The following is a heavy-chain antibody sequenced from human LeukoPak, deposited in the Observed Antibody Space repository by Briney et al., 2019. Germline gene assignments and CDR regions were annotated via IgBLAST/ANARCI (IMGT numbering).Heavy chain of an antibody. CDR3: AKGHRYCTSGNCNSAVDY. CDR2: INPNSGDT. Sequence: ASVKVSCKSSGYTFTGNYMHWVRKAPGQGLEWMGWINPNSGDTKYAQNFQGRVTMTRDTSITTTYMELSSLRSDDTAVYYCAKGHRYCTSGNCNSAVDYWGQGTLVTVSS. V-gene: IGHV1-2*02. J-gene: IGHJ4*02. CDR1: GYTFTGNY. D-gene: IGHD2-15*01.